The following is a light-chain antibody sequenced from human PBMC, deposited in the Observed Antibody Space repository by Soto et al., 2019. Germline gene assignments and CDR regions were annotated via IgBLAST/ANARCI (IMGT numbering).Light chain of an antibody. J-gene: IGLJ1*01. CDR2: EVS. CDR1: SSDVGGYNY. V-gene: IGLV2-14*01. CDR3: SSYTSSSTLV. Sequence: QSVLTQPASVSGSPGQSITMSCTGTSSDVGGYNYVSWYQQHPGKAPELMIYEVSNRPSGVSNRFSGSKSGNTASLTISGLQAEDEADYYCSSYTSSSTLVFGTGTKVTVL.